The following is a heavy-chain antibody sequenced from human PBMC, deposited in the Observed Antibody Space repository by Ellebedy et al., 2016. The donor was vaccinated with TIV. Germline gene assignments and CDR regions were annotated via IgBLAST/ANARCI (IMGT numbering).Heavy chain of an antibody. CDR1: GGSVSSGSYY. CDR2: IYYSGST. V-gene: IGHV4-61*01. Sequence: SETLSLXCTVSGGSVSSGSYYWSWIRQPPGKGLEWIGYIYYSGSTNYNPSLKSRVTISVDTSKNQFSLQLSSVTAADTAVYYCAQRSGYSNAWVFWGQGTLVTVSS. J-gene: IGHJ4*02. D-gene: IGHD5-18*01. CDR3: AQRSGYSNAWVF.